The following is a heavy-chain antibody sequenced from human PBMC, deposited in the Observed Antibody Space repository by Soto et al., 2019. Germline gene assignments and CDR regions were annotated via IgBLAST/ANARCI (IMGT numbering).Heavy chain of an antibody. CDR2: IYYSGST. CDR1: GGSISSYY. Sequence: QVQLQESGPGLVKPSETLSLTCTVSGGSISSYYWSWIRQPPGKGLEWIGYIYYSGSTNYNPSLKSRVTISVDTSKNQFSLKLSSVTAADTAVYYCARHRYSSGWSEGGEYFQHWGQGTLVTVSS. CDR3: ARHRYSSGWSEGGEYFQH. V-gene: IGHV4-59*08. J-gene: IGHJ1*01. D-gene: IGHD6-19*01.